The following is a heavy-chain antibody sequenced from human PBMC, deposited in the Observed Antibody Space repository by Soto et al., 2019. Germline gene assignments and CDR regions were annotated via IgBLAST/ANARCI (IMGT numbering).Heavy chain of an antibody. CDR3: ARGLSFSGYYYYMDV. D-gene: IGHD3-3*02. V-gene: IGHV4-34*01. CDR2: TNPGGST. Sequence: PSETLSLTCAVYGGSFSGYYWSWIRQPPGKGLEWIGETNPGGSTNYNPSLKSRVTISVDTSKNQFSLKLSSVTAADTAVYYCARGLSFSGYYYYMDVWGKGTTVT. J-gene: IGHJ6*03. CDR1: GGSFSGYY.